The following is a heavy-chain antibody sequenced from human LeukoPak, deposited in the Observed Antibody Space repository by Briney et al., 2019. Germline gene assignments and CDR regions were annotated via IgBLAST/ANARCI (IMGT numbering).Heavy chain of an antibody. J-gene: IGHJ4*02. CDR3: AKVDGYSYGPIDS. Sequence: GGSLRLSCAASGFNFDDYAMHWVRQAPGKGLEWVSGISWNSGDIGYGDSVKGRFTISRDNAKNSLFLQMNSLRGEDTALYYCAKVDGYSYGPIDSWGQGILVTVSS. D-gene: IGHD5-18*01. CDR2: ISWNSGDI. CDR1: GFNFDDYA. V-gene: IGHV3-9*01.